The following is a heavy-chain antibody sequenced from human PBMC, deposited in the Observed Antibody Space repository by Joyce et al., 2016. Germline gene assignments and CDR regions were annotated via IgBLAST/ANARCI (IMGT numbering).Heavy chain of an antibody. CDR2: INKDGSQK. D-gene: IGHD6-25*01. V-gene: IGHV3-7*01. Sequence: EVQVVASGGDLAQPGGSLRLSCSVSGLSLGNIWMTWVRQAPGKGLEWVATINKDGSQKYYVDSVKGRFTISRDNNRNSLSLQMDSLRVEDTALYYCAAAGNWGQGALVIVSS. CDR1: GLSLGNIW. J-gene: IGHJ4*02. CDR3: AAAGN.